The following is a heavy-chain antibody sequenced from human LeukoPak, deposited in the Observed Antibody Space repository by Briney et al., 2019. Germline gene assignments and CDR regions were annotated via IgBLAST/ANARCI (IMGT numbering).Heavy chain of an antibody. CDR1: GFTFGDYA. Sequence: GGSLRLSCTASGFTFGDYAMSWVRQAPGKGLERVGFIRSKAYGGTTEYAASVKGRFTISRDDSKSIAYLQMNSLKTEDTAVYYCTRSLIQYCSGGSCYSFWGQGTLVTVSS. CDR3: TRSLIQYCSGGSCYSF. D-gene: IGHD2-15*01. J-gene: IGHJ4*02. V-gene: IGHV3-49*04. CDR2: IRSKAYGGTT.